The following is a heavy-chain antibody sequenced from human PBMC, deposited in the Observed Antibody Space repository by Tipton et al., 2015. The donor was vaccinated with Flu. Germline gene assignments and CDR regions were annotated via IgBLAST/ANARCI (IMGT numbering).Heavy chain of an antibody. Sequence: LGLSCAVSGYSISSGYYWGWIRQPPGRGLEWIGSFSHSGSTFYNPSLKSRVTISIDTSKNQFSLNLSSVTAADTAVYYCATVSVYYYDSSGYYFDRWGQGTLVTVSS. J-gene: IGHJ4*02. CDR1: GYSISSGYY. CDR3: ATVSVYYYDSSGYYFDR. V-gene: IGHV4-38-2*01. D-gene: IGHD3-22*01. CDR2: FSHSGST.